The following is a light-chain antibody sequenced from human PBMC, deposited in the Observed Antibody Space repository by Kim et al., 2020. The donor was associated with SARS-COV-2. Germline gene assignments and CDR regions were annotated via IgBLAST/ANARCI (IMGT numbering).Light chain of an antibody. J-gene: IGKJ4*01. Sequence: EVVLTQSPATLSLSPGKRATLSCRPSQSVSKYLAWYQQKPGQAPRLLIYDTSTSATGIPARFTRRGFGTDFSLTISSLEPEDFAVYYCQQRNDWPLTFGGGTKLEI. CDR3: QQRNDWPLT. CDR2: DTS. V-gene: IGKV3-11*01. CDR1: QSVSKY.